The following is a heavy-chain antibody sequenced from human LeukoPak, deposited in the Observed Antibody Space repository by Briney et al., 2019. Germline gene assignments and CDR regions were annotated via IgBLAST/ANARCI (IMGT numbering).Heavy chain of an antibody. J-gene: IGHJ4*02. V-gene: IGHV4-34*01. CDR1: GGALSEGY. D-gene: IGHD4-17*01. Sequence: PSEALSLSCAVYGGALSEGYWAWIRQPPGQGLQWIGEINYGGNTNYNPSLEGRVTISVDRSNNEFSLKLRSLTAADTAVYYCAKSSTYYGLRHWGQRTLVTVSS. CDR2: INYGGNT. CDR3: AKSSTYYGLRH.